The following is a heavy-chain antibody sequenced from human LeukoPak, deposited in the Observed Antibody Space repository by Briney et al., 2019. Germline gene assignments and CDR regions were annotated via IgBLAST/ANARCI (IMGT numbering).Heavy chain of an antibody. CDR1: GFSFSTYS. CDR2: ISSSGSYI. D-gene: IGHD3-10*01. V-gene: IGHV3-21*01. J-gene: IGHJ4*02. Sequence: GGSLRLSCAASGFSFSTYSMNWVRQAPGKGLEWVSSISSSGSYIYYADSMKGRFTISRDNANNSLYLQMNSLRAEDTAVYYCARVGFREYYFDYWGQGTLVTVSS. CDR3: ARVGFREYYFDY.